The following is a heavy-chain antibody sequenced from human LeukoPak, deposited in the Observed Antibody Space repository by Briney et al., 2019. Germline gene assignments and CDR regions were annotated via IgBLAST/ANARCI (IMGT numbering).Heavy chain of an antibody. CDR1: GYSFTSYW. V-gene: IGHV5-10-1*01. CDR2: IDPSDSYT. D-gene: IGHD5-18*01. J-gene: IGHJ4*02. CDR3: ARQSTRGMVDTDFDY. Sequence: PGESLRFSCKGSGYSFTSYWISWVRQMPGKGLEWMGRIDPSDSYTNYSPSFQGHVTISADKSISTAYLQWSSLKASDTAMYYCARQSTRGMVDTDFDYWGQGTLVTVSS.